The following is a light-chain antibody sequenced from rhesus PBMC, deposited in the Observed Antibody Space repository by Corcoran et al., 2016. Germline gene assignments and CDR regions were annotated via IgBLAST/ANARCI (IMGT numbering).Light chain of an antibody. CDR3: QQYDALPYS. CDR2: TVS. CDR1: QGISSW. J-gene: IGKJ2*01. V-gene: IGKV1-19*01. Sequence: DIQMTQSPSSLSASVGDKVTIPCHASQGISSWLAWYQQKPGKAPKSLFYTVSRLPRGVPSRFSGSGSGTDFTLTISGLQPDDFATYYCQQYDALPYSFGQGTKVEIK.